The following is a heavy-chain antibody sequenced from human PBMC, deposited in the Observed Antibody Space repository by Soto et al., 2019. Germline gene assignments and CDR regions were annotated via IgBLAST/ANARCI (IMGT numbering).Heavy chain of an antibody. CDR2: ISATGDNT. J-gene: IGHJ4*02. CDR3: AKEMSYGRPYDY. V-gene: IGHV3-23*01. CDR1: GFTFNNYA. Sequence: GGSLRLSCAASGFTFNNYAVSLVRQAPGKGLEWVSAISATGDNTYYADFVEGRFTISRDNSKNTLYLQMNGLRAEDTAMYYCAKEMSYGRPYDYWGQGTLVTVPS. D-gene: IGHD1-26*01.